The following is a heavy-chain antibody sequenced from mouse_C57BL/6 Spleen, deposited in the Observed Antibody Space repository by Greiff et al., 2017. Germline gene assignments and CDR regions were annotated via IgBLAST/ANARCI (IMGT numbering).Heavy chain of an antibody. V-gene: IGHV5-6*01. CDR1: GFTFSSYG. CDR2: ISSGGSYT. J-gene: IGHJ3*01. CDR3: ARVDYSNSVFAY. D-gene: IGHD2-5*01. Sequence: EVQRVESGGDLVKPGGSLKLSCAASGFTFSSYGMSWVRQTPDKRLEWVATISSGGSYTYYPDSVKGRFTISRDNAKNTLYLQMSSLKSEDTAMYYCARVDYSNSVFAYWGQGTLVTVSA.